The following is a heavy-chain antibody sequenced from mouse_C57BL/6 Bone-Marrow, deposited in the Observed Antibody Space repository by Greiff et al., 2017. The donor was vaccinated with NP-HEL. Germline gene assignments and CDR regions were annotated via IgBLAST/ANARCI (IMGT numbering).Heavy chain of an antibody. D-gene: IGHD3-2*02. CDR2: IYPTDSDT. Sequence: QVQLQQPGAELVKPGASVKVSCKASGYTFTSYWMHWVKQRPGQGLEWIGRIYPTDSDTNYNQKFKGKATLTVDKSSSTAYMQLSSLTSEDSAVYYCAIKSQATDFDYWGQGTTLTVSS. CDR3: AIKSQATDFDY. V-gene: IGHV1-74*01. J-gene: IGHJ2*01. CDR1: GYTFTSYW.